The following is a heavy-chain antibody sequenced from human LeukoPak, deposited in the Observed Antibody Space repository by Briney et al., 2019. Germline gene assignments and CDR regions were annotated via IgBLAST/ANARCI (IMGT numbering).Heavy chain of an antibody. D-gene: IGHD2-21*02. Sequence: GTSLRLSCAASGFIFSSYAMHWVRQAPGKGLEWVAVISYDGTAKYYVDSVKGRFTISRDNSKNTLYLQMNSLRTEDTAVYYCARPHIVVVTANHWGLDFWGQGTLVAVSS. V-gene: IGHV3-30-3*01. CDR1: GFIFSSYA. CDR3: ARPHIVVVTANHWGLDF. J-gene: IGHJ4*02. CDR2: ISYDGTAK.